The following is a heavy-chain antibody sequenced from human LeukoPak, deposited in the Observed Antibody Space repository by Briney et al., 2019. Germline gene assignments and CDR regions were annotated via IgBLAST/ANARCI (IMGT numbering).Heavy chain of an antibody. V-gene: IGHV4-34*01. Sequence: SETLSLTCAVYGGSFSGYYWSWIRQPPGKGLEWIGEINHSGSTNYNPSHKSRVTISVDTSKNQFSLKLSSVTAADTAVYYCARKYSSSWSEDYWGQGTLVTVSS. CDR1: GGSFSGYY. CDR2: INHSGST. J-gene: IGHJ4*02. D-gene: IGHD6-13*01. CDR3: ARKYSSSWSEDY.